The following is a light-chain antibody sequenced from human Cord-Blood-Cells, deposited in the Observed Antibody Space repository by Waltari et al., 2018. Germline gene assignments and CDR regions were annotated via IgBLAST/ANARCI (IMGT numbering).Light chain of an antibody. V-gene: IGLV2-14*01. CDR1: SSDVGGYNY. Sequence: QSALTQPASVSGSPGQSITISCTGTSSDVGGYNYVSWYQQHPVKAPKLMIYDVSNRPSGVSNRFSVSKSGNTASLPISGLQAEDEADYYCSSYTSSSTLVFGTGTKVTVL. J-gene: IGLJ1*01. CDR2: DVS. CDR3: SSYTSSSTLV.